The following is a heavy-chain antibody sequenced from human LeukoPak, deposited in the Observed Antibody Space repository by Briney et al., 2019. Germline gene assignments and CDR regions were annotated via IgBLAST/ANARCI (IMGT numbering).Heavy chain of an antibody. J-gene: IGHJ6*02. Sequence: SETLSLTCAVSGGSISSGGYSWSWIRQPPGKGLEWIGYIYHSGSTYYNPSLKSRVTISVDTSKNQFSLKLSSVTAADTAVYYCARIPSYYYYGMDVWGQGTTVTVSS. V-gene: IGHV4-30-2*02. D-gene: IGHD2-21*01. CDR2: IYHSGST. CDR3: ARIPSYYYYGMDV. CDR1: GGSISSGGYS.